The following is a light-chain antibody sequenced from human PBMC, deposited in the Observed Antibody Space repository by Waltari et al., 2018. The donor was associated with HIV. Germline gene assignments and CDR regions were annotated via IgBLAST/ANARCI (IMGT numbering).Light chain of an antibody. CDR1: ALPKTY. Sequence: SYELTQPPSVSVSPRQTARITCSGDALPKTYAYWYQQKSGQAPVLVIYEDSKRPSGIPERFSGSSSGTMATLTISGAQVEDEADYYCYSTDSSGNHGVFGGGTKLTVL. V-gene: IGLV3-10*01. CDR3: YSTDSSGNHGV. J-gene: IGLJ3*02. CDR2: EDS.